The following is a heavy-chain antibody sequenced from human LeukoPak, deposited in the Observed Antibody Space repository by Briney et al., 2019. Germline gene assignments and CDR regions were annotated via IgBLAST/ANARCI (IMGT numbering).Heavy chain of an antibody. J-gene: IGHJ4*02. Sequence: SETLSLTCTVSGGSISSYYWSWIRQPPGKGLEWIGNIYNSGSTKYNPSLKSRVTISVATSKNQFSLKLSSVTAADTAVYYCAGHQAGDKSNHYFDYWGQGTLVTVSS. CDR1: GGSISSYY. CDR2: IYNSGST. V-gene: IGHV4-59*08. D-gene: IGHD4-23*01. CDR3: AGHQAGDKSNHYFDY.